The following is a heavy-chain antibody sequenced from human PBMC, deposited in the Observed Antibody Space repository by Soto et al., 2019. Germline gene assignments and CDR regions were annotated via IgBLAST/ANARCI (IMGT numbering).Heavy chain of an antibody. Sequence: GGSLRLSCAASGFTFSGSAMHWVRQASGKGLEWVGRIRSKANSYATAYAASVKGRFTISRDDSKNTAYLQMNSLKTEDTAVYYCTRIGWEQWLNTFWGQGTTVTVSS. CDR3: TRIGWEQWLNTF. V-gene: IGHV3-73*01. D-gene: IGHD6-19*01. CDR2: IRSKANSYAT. J-gene: IGHJ6*02. CDR1: GFTFSGSA.